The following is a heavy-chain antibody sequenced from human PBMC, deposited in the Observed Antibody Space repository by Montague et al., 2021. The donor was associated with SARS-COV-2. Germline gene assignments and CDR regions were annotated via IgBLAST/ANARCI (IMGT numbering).Heavy chain of an antibody. CDR2: IKQDGSEK. V-gene: IGHV3-7*01. J-gene: IGHJ6*02. Sequence: SLRLSCAASGFTFSSYWMSWVRQAPGKGLEWVANIKQDGSEKYYVDSVKGRFTISRDNAKNSLYLQMNSLRAEDTAVYYCARDSVDRITIFGVVSGYYYYGMDVWGQGTTVTVSS. D-gene: IGHD3-3*01. CDR3: ARDSVDRITIFGVVSGYYYYGMDV. CDR1: GFTFSSYW.